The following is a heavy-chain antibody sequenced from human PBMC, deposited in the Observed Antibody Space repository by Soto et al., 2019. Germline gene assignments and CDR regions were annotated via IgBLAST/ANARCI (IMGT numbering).Heavy chain of an antibody. V-gene: IGHV1-18*01. J-gene: IGHJ6*02. CDR2: ISAYNGNT. Sequence: ASVKVSCKASGYTFTRYGISWVRQAPGQGLEWMGWISAYNGNTNYAQKLQGRVTMTTDTSTSTAYMELRSLRSDDTAVYYCARDGGWTTAGYYCGVDVWGQGTTVTVSS. D-gene: IGHD4-17*01. CDR3: ARDGGWTTAGYYCGVDV. CDR1: GYTFTRYG.